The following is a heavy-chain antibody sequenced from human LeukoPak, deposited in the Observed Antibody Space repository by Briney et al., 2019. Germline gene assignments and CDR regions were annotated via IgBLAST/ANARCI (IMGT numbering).Heavy chain of an antibody. D-gene: IGHD4-11*01. CDR3: AKLFGDYTNDAMDV. CDR2: ISGSGGST. Sequence: PGGSLRLSCAVSGFTFSSYAMSWVRQPPGKGLEWVSVISGSGGSTYYADSVKGRFTISRDNSKNTLYLHMNSLRAADTAVHYCAKLFGDYTNDAMDVWGQGTTVTVSS. CDR1: GFTFSSYA. J-gene: IGHJ6*02. V-gene: IGHV3-23*01.